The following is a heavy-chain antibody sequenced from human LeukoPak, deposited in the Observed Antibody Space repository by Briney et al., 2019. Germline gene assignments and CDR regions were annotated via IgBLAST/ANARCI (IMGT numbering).Heavy chain of an antibody. Sequence: GGSLTLSCAPSGFTFCSYAMHCVRQAPGKGLECVAVISYDVSNKYYADSVKGRFTISRDNSKNTLYLQMNSLRAEDTAVYYCARDRYYYDPNFDYWGQGTLVTVSS. CDR3: ARDRYYYDPNFDY. CDR1: GFTFCSYA. D-gene: IGHD3-22*01. V-gene: IGHV3-30*04. CDR2: ISYDVSNK. J-gene: IGHJ4*02.